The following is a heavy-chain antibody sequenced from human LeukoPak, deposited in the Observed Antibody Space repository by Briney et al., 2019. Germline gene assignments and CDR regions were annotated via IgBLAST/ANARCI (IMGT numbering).Heavy chain of an antibody. D-gene: IGHD3-22*01. CDR2: MYTSGST. J-gene: IGHJ4*02. V-gene: IGHV4-61*02. Sequence: TSETLSLTCTVSGGSIRSGSYYRNWIRQPAGKGLEWIGRMYTSGSTNYNPSLKSRVTISVDTSKNQFSLKLSSVTAADTAVYYCARTASGYYLFDYWGQGTLVTVSS. CDR1: GGSIRSGSYY. CDR3: ARTASGYYLFDY.